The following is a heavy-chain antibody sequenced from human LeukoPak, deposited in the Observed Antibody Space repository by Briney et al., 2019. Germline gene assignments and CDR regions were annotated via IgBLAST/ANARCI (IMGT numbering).Heavy chain of an antibody. V-gene: IGHV1-46*01. J-gene: IGHJ4*02. D-gene: IGHD3-16*02. CDR2: INPSGGST. Sequence: ASVKVSCKASGYTFTSYYMHWVRQAPGQGLEWMGIINPSGGSTSYAQKFQGRVTMTRDTSTSTVYMELSSLRSEDTAVYYCARGYDYVWGSYRNFDYWGQGTLVTVSS. CDR3: ARGYDYVWGSYRNFDY. CDR1: GYTFTSYY.